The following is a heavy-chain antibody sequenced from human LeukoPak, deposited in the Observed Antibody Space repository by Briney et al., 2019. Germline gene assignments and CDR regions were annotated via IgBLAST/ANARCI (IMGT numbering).Heavy chain of an antibody. CDR3: AKVGAGYCSGGTCYCDY. V-gene: IGHV3-23*01. Sequence: GGSLRLACAASGFTFSSYAMSWVRQAPGKGLEWVSAISSSGGSTYYADSVKGRFTISRDNSKNTLYLQVNSLRAEDTAVYYCAKVGAGYCSGGTCYCDYWGQGTLVTVSS. D-gene: IGHD2-15*01. J-gene: IGHJ4*02. CDR1: GFTFSSYA. CDR2: ISSSGGST.